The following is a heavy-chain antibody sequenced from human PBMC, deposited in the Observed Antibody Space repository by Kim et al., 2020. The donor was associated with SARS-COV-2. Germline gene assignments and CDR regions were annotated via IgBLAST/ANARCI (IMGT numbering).Heavy chain of an antibody. V-gene: IGHV1-46*01. D-gene: IGHD1-7*01. CDR3: ARELELRSSYYYYGMDV. J-gene: IGHJ6*02. Sequence: ASVKVSCKASGYTFTSYYMHWVRQAPGQGLEWMGIINPSGGSTSYAQKFQGRVTMTRDTSTSTVYMELSSLRSEDTAVYYCARELELRSSYYYYGMDVWGQGTTVTVSS. CDR2: INPSGGST. CDR1: GYTFTSYY.